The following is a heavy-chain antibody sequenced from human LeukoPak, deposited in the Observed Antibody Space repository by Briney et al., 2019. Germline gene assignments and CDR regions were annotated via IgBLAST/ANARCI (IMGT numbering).Heavy chain of an antibody. J-gene: IGHJ4*02. CDR1: GFTFSSYA. CDR3: AKAPYCSGGSCFEPKGYFDY. V-gene: IGHV3-23*01. Sequence: GGSLRLSCAASGFTFSSYAMSWVRQAPGKGLEWVSAISGSGGSTYYADSVKGRFTISRGNSKNTLYLQMNSLRAEDTAVYYCAKAPYCSGGSCFEPKGYFDYWGQGTLVTVSS. D-gene: IGHD2-15*01. CDR2: ISGSGGST.